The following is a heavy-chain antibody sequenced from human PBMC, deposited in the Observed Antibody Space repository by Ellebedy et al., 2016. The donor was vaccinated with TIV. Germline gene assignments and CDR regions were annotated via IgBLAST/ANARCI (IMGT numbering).Heavy chain of an antibody. CDR3: ARTPYDLLTGYYSSYFDS. CDR1: CGSITTGGDY. D-gene: IGHD3-9*01. J-gene: IGHJ4*02. V-gene: IGHV4-39*01. Sequence: MPSETPSLTCTVSCGSITTGGDYRGWIRQPPGKGLEWIGTVSYIGGTYYNPSLKSRLTMSVETSTNQFSLKLNSVTAAETAVYYCARTPYDLLTGYYSSYFDSWGQGTLVPVSS. CDR2: VSYIGGT.